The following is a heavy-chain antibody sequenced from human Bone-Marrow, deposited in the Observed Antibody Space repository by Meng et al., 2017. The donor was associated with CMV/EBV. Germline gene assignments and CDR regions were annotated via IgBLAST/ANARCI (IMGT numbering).Heavy chain of an antibody. D-gene: IGHD2-2*02. CDR3: AKDGGYCSSTSCYTDDYYCDY. V-gene: IGHV3-30*02. Sequence: GEFLKISCAASGFTFSSYGMHWVRQAPGKGLEWVAFIRYDGSNKYYADSVKGRFTISRDNSKNTLYLQMNSLRAEDTAVYYCAKDGGYCSSTSCYTDDYYCDYWGQGTLVNVPS. J-gene: IGHJ4*02. CDR1: GFTFSSYG. CDR2: IRYDGSNK.